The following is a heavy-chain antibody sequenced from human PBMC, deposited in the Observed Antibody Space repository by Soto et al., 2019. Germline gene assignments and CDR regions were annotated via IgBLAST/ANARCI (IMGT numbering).Heavy chain of an antibody. CDR1: GFTFSRSA. J-gene: IGHJ6*02. V-gene: IGHV3-30*18. CDR2: ASDDGSNK. Sequence: PGGSLRLSCAASGFTFSRSAMHWVRQAPGKGLEWVAAASDDGSNKYYADSVRGRITISRDNSKNTLYLQMNSLRTDDTAVYYCAKDLHRPGMTYYYGLDVWGQGTTVTVSS. CDR3: AKDLHRPGMTYYYGLDV.